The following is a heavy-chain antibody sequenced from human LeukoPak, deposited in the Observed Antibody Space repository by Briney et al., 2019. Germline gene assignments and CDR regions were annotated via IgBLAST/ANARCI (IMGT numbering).Heavy chain of an antibody. Sequence: SSETLSLTCTVSGGSISSYYWSWIRQPPGKGLEWIGYIYYSGSTNYNPSLKSRVTISVDTSKNQFSLKLSSVTAADTAVYYCARRHVEYSSSSDPYYFDYWGQGTLVTVSS. V-gene: IGHV4-59*01. CDR1: GGSISSYY. D-gene: IGHD6-6*01. J-gene: IGHJ4*02. CDR2: IYYSGST. CDR3: ARRHVEYSSSSDPYYFDY.